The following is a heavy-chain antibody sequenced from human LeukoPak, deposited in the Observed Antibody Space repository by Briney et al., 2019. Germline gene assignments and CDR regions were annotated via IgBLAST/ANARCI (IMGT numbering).Heavy chain of an antibody. V-gene: IGHV3-23*01. Sequence: GGSLRLSCAASGFTFSSYAMSWVRDAPGEGVEWVSAMSGSGGSTYYADSVKGRFTISRDNSKNTLYMQMNSLRAEDTAVYYCAKDLGGIAAAGTDYWGQGTLVTVSS. CDR2: MSGSGGST. CDR3: AKDLGGIAAAGTDY. CDR1: GFTFSSYA. D-gene: IGHD6-13*01. J-gene: IGHJ4*02.